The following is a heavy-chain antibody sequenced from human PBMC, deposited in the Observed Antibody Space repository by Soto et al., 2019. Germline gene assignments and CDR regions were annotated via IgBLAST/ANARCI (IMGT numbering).Heavy chain of an antibody. Sequence: KTSETLSLTCTVSGGSISNYYCSWIRQAPGKGLEWIGYTFYRESTDYNPSLKSRVTISVDTSKNQCSLKLSSVSAADTALYYCAKGRGSGPRGWFDTWGQGAQVTVSS. CDR2: TFYREST. J-gene: IGHJ5*02. CDR3: AKGRGSGPRGWFDT. D-gene: IGHD6-19*01. V-gene: IGHV4-59*01. CDR1: GGSISNYY.